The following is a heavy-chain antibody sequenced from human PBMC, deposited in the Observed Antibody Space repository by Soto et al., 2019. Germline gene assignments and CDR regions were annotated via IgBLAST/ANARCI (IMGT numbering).Heavy chain of an antibody. D-gene: IGHD3-3*01. CDR1: GGSFSGYY. J-gene: IGHJ4*02. V-gene: IGHV4-34*01. Sequence: SETLSLTCAVYGGSFSGYYWSWMRQPPGKGLEWIGSIYYSGSTYYNPSLKSRVTISVDTSKNQFSLKLSSVTAADTAVYYCAIKYYDFWSGYYYYFDYWGQGTLVTVSS. CDR3: AIKYYDFWSGYYYYFDY. CDR2: IYYSGST.